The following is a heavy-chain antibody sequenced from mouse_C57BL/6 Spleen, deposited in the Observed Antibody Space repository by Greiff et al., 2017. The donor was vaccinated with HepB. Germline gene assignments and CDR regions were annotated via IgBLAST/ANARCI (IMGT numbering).Heavy chain of an antibody. CDR2: IWSGGST. CDR1: GFSLTSYG. Sequence: QVQLKQSGPGLVQPSQSLSITCTVSGFSLTSYGVHWVRQPPGKGLEWLGVIWSGGSTDYNAAFISRLSISKDNSKSQVFFKMNSLQADDTAIYYCANYYGSSYWYFDVWGTGTTVTVSS. J-gene: IGHJ1*03. D-gene: IGHD1-1*01. CDR3: ANYYGSSYWYFDV. V-gene: IGHV2-4*01.